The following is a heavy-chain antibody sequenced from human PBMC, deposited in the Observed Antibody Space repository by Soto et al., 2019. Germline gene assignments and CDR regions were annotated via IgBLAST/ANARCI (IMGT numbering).Heavy chain of an antibody. V-gene: IGHV4-39*01. D-gene: IGHD3-10*01. Sequence: QLQLQESGPGLVTPSETLSLTCNVSGVSISSSGFYWGWIRQPPGKGLDWVGTISYTGNTFDNPSLKSRVTISVDASKTHFSLKLSSVTAADTAVYYCARQGAGGRACYVWGQGTMVTVSS. CDR2: ISYTGNT. CDR3: ARQGAGGRACYV. J-gene: IGHJ3*01. CDR1: GVSISSSGFY.